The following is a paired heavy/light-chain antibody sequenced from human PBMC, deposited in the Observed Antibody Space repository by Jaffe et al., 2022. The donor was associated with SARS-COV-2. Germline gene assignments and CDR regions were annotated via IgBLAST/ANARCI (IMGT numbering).Light chain of an antibody. V-gene: IGLV2-11*01. CDR3: CSHAGRYTWV. CDR2: EVT. CDR1: SSDVGDYNY. Sequence: QSALTQPRSVSGSPGQSVTISCIGTSSDVGDYNYVSWYQQHPGKAPKLMIYEVTERPSGVPDRFSGSKSGNTASLTISGLQADDEADYYCCSHAGRYTWVFGGGTRLTVL. J-gene: IGLJ3*02.
Heavy chain of an antibody. CDR3: VRDSNWAFDY. CDR1: GFTFSIYT. CDR2: IRTDEGTM. J-gene: IGHJ4*02. D-gene: IGHD1-1*01. Sequence: EVQLVESGGGLVQPGGSLRLSCAASGFTFSIYTMNWVRQAPGKGLEWISNIRTDEGTMHYADAVKGRFTISRDNAKNSLYLQMNSLRDEDTAVYYCVRDSNWAFDYWGQGTMVTVSS. V-gene: IGHV3-48*02.